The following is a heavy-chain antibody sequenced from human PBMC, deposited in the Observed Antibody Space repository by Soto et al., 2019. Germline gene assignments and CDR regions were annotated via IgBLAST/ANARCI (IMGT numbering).Heavy chain of an antibody. J-gene: IGHJ4*02. Sequence: GGSLRLSCAASGFNFGNYGMHWVRQAPGKGLEWVTVIWYDGSETFYADSVKGRFTISRDNSKNTVSLQMNSLRAEDTAIYYCAKVGSGSRGLDYWGQGTLVTVSS. CDR3: AKVGSGSRGLDY. CDR1: GFNFGNYG. CDR2: IWYDGSET. D-gene: IGHD3-10*01. V-gene: IGHV3-33*06.